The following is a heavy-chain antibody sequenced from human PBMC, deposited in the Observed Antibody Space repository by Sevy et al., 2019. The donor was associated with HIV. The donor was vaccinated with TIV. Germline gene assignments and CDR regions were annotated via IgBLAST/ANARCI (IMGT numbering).Heavy chain of an antibody. CDR2: VSQSGRA. CDR1: GVSFSDYY. J-gene: IGHJ4*02. D-gene: IGHD2-15*01. V-gene: IGHV4-34*01. Sequence: SETLSLTCAVSGVSFSDYYWAWVRQPPGKGLEWIGEVSQSGRANYNPSLRSRVIMSLDTSNNQFSLKLTSVTAADTAMYYCARGPLFSPEYCSGGDRPTIDYWSQGTRVTVSS. CDR3: ARGPLFSPEYCSGGDRPTIDY.